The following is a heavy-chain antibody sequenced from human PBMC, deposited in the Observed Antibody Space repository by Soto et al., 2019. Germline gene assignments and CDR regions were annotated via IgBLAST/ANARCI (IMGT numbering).Heavy chain of an antibody. Sequence: GGSLRLSCAASGFTVSSNYMSWVRQAPGKGLEWVSVIYSGGSTYYADSVKGRFTISRDNSKNTLYLQMNSLRAEDTAVYYCARGLESSGYYYDYFDYWGQGTLVTVSS. V-gene: IGHV3-66*01. J-gene: IGHJ4*02. CDR1: GFTVSSNY. CDR2: IYSGGST. CDR3: ARGLESSGYYYDYFDY. D-gene: IGHD3-22*01.